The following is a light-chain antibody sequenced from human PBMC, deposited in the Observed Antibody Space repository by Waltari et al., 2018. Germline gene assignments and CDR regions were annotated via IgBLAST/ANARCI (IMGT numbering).Light chain of an antibody. V-gene: IGKV1-39*01. J-gene: IGKJ1*01. CDR2: AAS. CDR3: QQSYSTPWT. CDR1: QSISSY. Sequence: DIQMTQFPSSLSASEGDRVTITCRAIQSISSYLNCYQQKPGKAPKLLIYAASSLQSGVPSRFSGSGSGTDFTLTISSLQPEDFATYYCQQSYSTPWTFGQGTKVEIK.